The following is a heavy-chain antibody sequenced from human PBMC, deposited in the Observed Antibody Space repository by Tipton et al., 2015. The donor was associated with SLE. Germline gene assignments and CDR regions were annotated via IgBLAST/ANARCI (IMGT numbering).Heavy chain of an antibody. CDR3: AREYGHYYYGMDV. D-gene: IGHD3-10*01. CDR1: GFIFSNYG. CDR2: ISSSGNII. J-gene: IGHJ6*02. V-gene: IGHV3-48*04. Sequence: SLRLSCAASGFIFSNYGMHWVRQAPGKGLEWISYISSSGNIIYYADSVKGRFTISRDNTKDSLYLQMDSLRAEDTAIYFCAREYGHYYYGMDVWGQGTTVTVSS.